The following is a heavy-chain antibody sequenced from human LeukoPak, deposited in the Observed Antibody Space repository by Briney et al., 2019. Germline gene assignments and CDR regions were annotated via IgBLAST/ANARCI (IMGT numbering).Heavy chain of an antibody. D-gene: IGHD2-15*01. J-gene: IGHJ6*03. CDR2: ISYDGSNK. CDR3: AKDRVVVKPYYYYMDV. V-gene: IGHV3-30*18. Sequence: GGSLRLSCAASGFTFSSYGMHWVRQAPGKGLEWVAVISYDGSNKYYADSVKGRFTISRDNSKNTLYLQINSLRAEDTAVYYCAKDRVVVKPYYYYMDVWGKGTTVTVSS. CDR1: GFTFSSYG.